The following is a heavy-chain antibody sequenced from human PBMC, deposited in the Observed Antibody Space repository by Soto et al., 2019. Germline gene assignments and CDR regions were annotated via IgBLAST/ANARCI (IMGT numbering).Heavy chain of an antibody. V-gene: IGHV4-39*01. CDR2: VYYSGGT. J-gene: IGHJ4*02. Sequence: SETLSLTCDVSGGSSDNSHSFWGWVRQPPGRGLEFLASVYYSGGTYYNPSLKSRVTVSVDTSKNQFSLKLSSVPAADTAVYYCARVRALASGSYLYYFDYWGQGTLVTVSS. CDR1: GGSSDNSHSF. CDR3: ARVRALASGSYLYYFDY. D-gene: IGHD1-26*01.